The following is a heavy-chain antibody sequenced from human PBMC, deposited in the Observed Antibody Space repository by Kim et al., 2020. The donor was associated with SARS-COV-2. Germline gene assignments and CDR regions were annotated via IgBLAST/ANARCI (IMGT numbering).Heavy chain of an antibody. CDR3: AKRGRARTLPAGAFDI. CDR1: GFTFSSYA. J-gene: IGHJ3*02. D-gene: IGHD2-2*01. CDR2: ISGSGGST. V-gene: IGHV3-23*01. Sequence: GGSLRLSCAASGFTFSSYAMSWVRQAPGKGLEWVSAISGSGGSTYYADSVKGRFTISRDNSKNTLYLQMNSLRAEDTAVYYCAKRGRARTLPAGAFDIWGQGTMVTVSS.